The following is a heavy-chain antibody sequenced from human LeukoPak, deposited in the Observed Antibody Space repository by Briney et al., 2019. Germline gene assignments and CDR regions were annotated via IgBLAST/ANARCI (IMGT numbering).Heavy chain of an antibody. CDR3: AKSGGYGLIDY. Sequence: SETLSLTCTVSGYSISSGYCWAWIRQPPGKGLEWIGNIYSSGSTYYNASLQSRVTISIDTSKNQFSLRLNSVTAADTAMYYCAKSGGYGLIDYWGQGTRVTVSS. CDR1: GYSISSGYC. J-gene: IGHJ4*02. D-gene: IGHD1-26*01. V-gene: IGHV4-38-2*02. CDR2: IYSSGST.